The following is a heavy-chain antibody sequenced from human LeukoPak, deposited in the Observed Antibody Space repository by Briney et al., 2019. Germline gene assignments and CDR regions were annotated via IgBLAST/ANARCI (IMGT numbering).Heavy chain of an antibody. V-gene: IGHV3-33*01. CDR3: ARRLYSSSWYYFDY. J-gene: IGHJ4*02. CDR2: IWDDGRYE. CDR1: GFTFSGYG. Sequence: GGSLRLSCAASGFTFSGYGMHWVRQAPGTGLEWVAVIWDDGRYEYYADSVKGRFTISRDNAKNTLYLQMNSLRAEGTAVYYCARRLYSSSWYYFDYWGQGTLVTVSS. D-gene: IGHD6-13*01.